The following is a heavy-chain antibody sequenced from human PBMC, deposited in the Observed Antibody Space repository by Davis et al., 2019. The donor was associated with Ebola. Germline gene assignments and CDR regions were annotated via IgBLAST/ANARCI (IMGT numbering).Heavy chain of an antibody. Sequence: PSETLSLTCTVSGGSISSYYWSWIRQPPGKGLEWIGYIYYSGSTNYNPSLKSRVTISVDTSKNQFSLKLSSVTAADTAVYYCARTVTAYYYDSSGYWYFDLWGRGTLVTVSS. CDR2: IYYSGST. CDR1: GGSISSYY. D-gene: IGHD3-22*01. CDR3: ARTVTAYYYDSSGYWYFDL. J-gene: IGHJ2*01. V-gene: IGHV4-59*01.